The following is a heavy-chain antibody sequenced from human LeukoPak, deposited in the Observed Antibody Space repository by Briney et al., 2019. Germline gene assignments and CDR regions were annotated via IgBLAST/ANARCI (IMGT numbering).Heavy chain of an antibody. J-gene: IGHJ5*02. D-gene: IGHD3-22*01. Sequence: PSETLSLTCAVYGGSFSGYYWSWIRQPPGKGLEWIGEINHSGSTNYNPSLKSRVTISVDTSKNQFSLKLNSVTAADTAVYYCAREKIGYYDSSGRGWFDPWGQGTLVTVSS. CDR2: INHSGST. CDR1: GGSFSGYY. V-gene: IGHV4-34*01. CDR3: AREKIGYYDSSGRGWFDP.